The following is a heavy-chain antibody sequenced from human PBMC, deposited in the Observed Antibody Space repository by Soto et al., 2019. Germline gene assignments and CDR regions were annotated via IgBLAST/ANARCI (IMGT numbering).Heavy chain of an antibody. D-gene: IGHD4-4*01. Sequence: SETLSLTCTVSGGSISSYYWSWIRQPPGKGLEWIGYIYYSGSTNYNPSLKSRVTISVDTSKNQFSLKLSSVTAADTAVYYCARERVGDYSNYYFDYWGKGTLVTVSS. CDR2: IYYSGST. J-gene: IGHJ4*02. V-gene: IGHV4-59*01. CDR3: ARERVGDYSNYYFDY. CDR1: GGSISSYY.